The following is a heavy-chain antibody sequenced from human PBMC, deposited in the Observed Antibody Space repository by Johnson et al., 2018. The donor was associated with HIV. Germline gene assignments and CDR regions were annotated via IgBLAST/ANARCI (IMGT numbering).Heavy chain of an antibody. CDR3: TRDPKIGGWTWGAFDV. CDR1: PFTFNSNA. J-gene: IGHJ3*01. CDR2: ISFSGGKGRFTISRDSFCKIDDGTI. Sequence: LRLSCGASPFTFNSNATSWVRKAPVKGLDWVSLISFSGGKGRFTISRDSFCKIDDGTIDYATPVKGRFPISRDDSKNTLYLQMNSLKTDDTAVYYCTRDPKIGGWTWGAFDVWGQGTMVTVSS. V-gene: IGHV3-15*01. D-gene: IGHD7-27*01.